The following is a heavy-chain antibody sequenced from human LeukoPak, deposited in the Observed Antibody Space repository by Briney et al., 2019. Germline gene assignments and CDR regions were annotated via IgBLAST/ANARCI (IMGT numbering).Heavy chain of an antibody. Sequence: GGSLRLSCAASGFTFSSYWMHWVRQAPGKGLVWVSRINGDGSTATYADSVKGRFTISRDNAKNTLYLQMNSLRAEDTAVYYCARVHFYSGNFDYWGQGTLVTVSS. V-gene: IGHV3-74*01. D-gene: IGHD6-13*01. CDR2: INGDGSTA. CDR3: ARVHFYSGNFDY. J-gene: IGHJ4*02. CDR1: GFTFSSYW.